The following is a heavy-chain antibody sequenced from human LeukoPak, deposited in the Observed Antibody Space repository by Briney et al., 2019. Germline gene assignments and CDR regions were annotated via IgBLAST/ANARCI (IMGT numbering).Heavy chain of an antibody. CDR3: ASFETVAAYPFDY. CDR2: ISWNGGNI. V-gene: IGHV3-20*04. J-gene: IGHJ4*02. Sequence: GGSLRLSCVGYGLSLDDYAMCGVGQTPGRGGEGVSGISWNGGNIGYADSVKGRFTISRDNAKKSLYLQMSSLRVADTAVYYCASFETVAAYPFDYWGQGTLVTVSS. CDR1: GLSLDDYA. D-gene: IGHD6-19*01.